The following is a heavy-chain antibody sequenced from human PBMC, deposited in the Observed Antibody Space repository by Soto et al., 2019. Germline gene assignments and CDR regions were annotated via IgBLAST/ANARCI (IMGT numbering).Heavy chain of an antibody. J-gene: IGHJ1*01. CDR2: IYYSGST. CDR3: ARGSSSSGWYFQN. V-gene: IGHV4-59*13. D-gene: IGHD6-19*01. CDR1: GSITGYY. Sequence: QVQLLKSGPGLVKPSETLSLTCSVSGSITGYYLSWIRQSPGEGLEWIGYIYYSGSTNYNPSLKGRLTISLDTSKNQFSLKLNSVSAADTAVYYCARGSSSSGWYFQNRGQGTLVTVSS.